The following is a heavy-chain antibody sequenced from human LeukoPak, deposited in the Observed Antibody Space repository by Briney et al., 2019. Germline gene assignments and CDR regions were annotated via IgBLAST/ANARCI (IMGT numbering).Heavy chain of an antibody. CDR1: GGSISSGGYY. CDR2: IYYSGST. D-gene: IGHD5-18*01. Sequence: SQTLSLTCTVSGGSISSGGYYWSWIRQHPGKGLEWIGYIYYSGSTNYNPSLKSRVTISVDTSKNQFSLKLNSVTAADSAVYYCAGYTYGYGVDCWGQGTLVTVSS. V-gene: IGHV4-30-4*08. J-gene: IGHJ4*02. CDR3: AGYTYGYGVDC.